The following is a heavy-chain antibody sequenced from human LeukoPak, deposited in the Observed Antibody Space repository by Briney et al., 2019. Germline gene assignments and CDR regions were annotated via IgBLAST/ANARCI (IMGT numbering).Heavy chain of an antibody. J-gene: IGHJ4*02. Sequence: QPGRSLRLSCAASGFTFDDYAMHWVRQAPGKGLEWVSGISWNSGSLGYADSVKGRFTISRDNAKNSLYLQMNSLRAEDTALYYCAKDIGARWGITIEIARGAFDYWGQGTLVTVSS. CDR3: AKDIGARWGITIEIARGAFDY. D-gene: IGHD3-10*01. CDR1: GFTFDDYA. V-gene: IGHV3-9*01. CDR2: ISWNSGSL.